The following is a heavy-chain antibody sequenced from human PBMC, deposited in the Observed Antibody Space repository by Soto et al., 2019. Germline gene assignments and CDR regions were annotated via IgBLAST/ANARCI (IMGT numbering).Heavy chain of an antibody. CDR2: TGSDGRRA. J-gene: IGHJ4*02. CDR3: ARDDDYGDNGLDY. D-gene: IGHD4-17*01. Sequence: QVQLVESGGGVVQPGGYLRLSCAASGFTFGRHGMHWFRQAPGKGLEWVAVTGSDGRRASYADSVKGRFTISRDNGQNTLYLQMNSLRAEETAVYYCARDDDYGDNGLDYWGQGTLVTVSS. CDR1: GFTFGRHG. V-gene: IGHV3-33*01.